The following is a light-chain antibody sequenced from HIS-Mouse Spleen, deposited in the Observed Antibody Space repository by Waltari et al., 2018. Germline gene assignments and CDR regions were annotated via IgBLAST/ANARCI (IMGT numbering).Light chain of an antibody. CDR1: QTLLDSDDGNTS. J-gene: IGKJ4*01. CDR3: RQRIEFPLT. Sequence: DLVMTQTRLSLPVTPGEPASISSRSTQTLLDSDDGNTSLNWYLQKPGQAPQLLIYTLSYRASGVPNMFSGSGSGTDFTLKISRVEAEDVGVYYCRQRIEFPLTFGGGTKVEIK. CDR2: TLS. V-gene: IGKV2-40*01.